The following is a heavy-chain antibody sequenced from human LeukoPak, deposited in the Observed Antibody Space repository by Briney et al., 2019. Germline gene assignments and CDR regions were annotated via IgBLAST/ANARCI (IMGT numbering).Heavy chain of an antibody. J-gene: IGHJ4*02. Sequence: GGSLRLSCAASGFTFSSYAMSWVRQAPGKGLEWVSAISGSGGSTYYADSVKGRFTISRNNSKNTLYLQMNSLRAEDTAVYYCAKVFGGVGTFDYWGQGTLVTVSS. V-gene: IGHV3-23*01. CDR2: ISGSGGST. D-gene: IGHD3-3*01. CDR1: GFTFSSYA. CDR3: AKVFGGVGTFDY.